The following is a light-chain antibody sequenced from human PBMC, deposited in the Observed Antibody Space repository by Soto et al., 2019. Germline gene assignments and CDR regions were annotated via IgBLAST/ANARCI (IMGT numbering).Light chain of an antibody. J-gene: IGKJ1*01. Sequence: DIVLTPSPATLSLSPGEGATLSCRASQTISSFLAWYQQKRGQAPRLLIHGASNRATGIPDRFSGSGSGTDFTLTITRLEPEDFAVYYCQQYGGSPRTFGQGTKVDIK. CDR3: QQYGGSPRT. CDR2: GAS. CDR1: QTISSF. V-gene: IGKV3-20*01.